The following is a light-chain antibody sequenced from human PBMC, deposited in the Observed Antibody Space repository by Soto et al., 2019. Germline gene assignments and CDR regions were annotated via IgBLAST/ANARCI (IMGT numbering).Light chain of an antibody. CDR2: DND. J-gene: IGLJ2*01. CDR3: GAWDTSVRAWL. V-gene: IGLV1-51*01. Sequence: QSVLTQPPSVSAAPGQTVTISCSGGGSNIGENSVAWFQQFPGTAPKLLIHDNDNRPSGIPDRVSGSKSGTSATLAITGLQPGDEDDYYCGAWDTSVRAWLVGGGTQRTVL. CDR1: GSNIGENS.